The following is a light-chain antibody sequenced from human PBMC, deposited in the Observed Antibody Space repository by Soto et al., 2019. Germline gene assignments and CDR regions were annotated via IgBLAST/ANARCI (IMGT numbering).Light chain of an antibody. CDR3: GSWDSSLSAVV. CDR2: DND. J-gene: IGLJ1*01. CDR1: SSNIGKNY. Sequence: QSVLTQPPSVSAAPGQEVTISCSGSSSNIGKNYVSWFQQFPGTAPKLLIYDNDNRPSGIPDRFSGSKSGTSATLGITGLQTGDEADYYCGSWDSSLSAVVFGAGTKVTVL. V-gene: IGLV1-51*01.